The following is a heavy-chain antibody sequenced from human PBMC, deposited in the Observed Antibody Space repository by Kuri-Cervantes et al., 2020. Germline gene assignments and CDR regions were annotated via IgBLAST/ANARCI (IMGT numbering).Heavy chain of an antibody. D-gene: IGHD2-21*02. Sequence: SETLSLTCAVYGGSFSDYYWNWIRQSPGKGLEWIGEVNHSGLTNYNPSLKSRVTISVDTSKNQSSLKLSSVTAADTAVYYCARDRLAYCGGDCAPFDYWGQGTLVTVSS. CDR3: ARDRLAYCGGDCAPFDY. V-gene: IGHV4-34*01. J-gene: IGHJ4*02. CDR2: VNHSGLT. CDR1: GGSFSDYY.